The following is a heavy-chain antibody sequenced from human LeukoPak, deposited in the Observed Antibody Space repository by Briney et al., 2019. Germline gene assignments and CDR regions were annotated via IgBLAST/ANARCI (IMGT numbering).Heavy chain of an antibody. J-gene: IGHJ6*02. Sequence: SETLSLTCTVSGGSISSSSYYWGWIRQPPGKELEWIGSIYYSGSTYYNPSLKSRVTISVDTSKNQFSLKLSSVTAADTAVYYCARHGYYYYGMDVWGQGTTITVSS. CDR2: IYYSGST. V-gene: IGHV4-39*01. CDR1: GGSISSSSYY. CDR3: ARHGYYYYGMDV.